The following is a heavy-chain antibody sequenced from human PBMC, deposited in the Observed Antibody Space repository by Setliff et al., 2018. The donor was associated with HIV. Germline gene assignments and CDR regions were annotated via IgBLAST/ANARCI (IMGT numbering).Heavy chain of an antibody. CDR2: INHSGST. CDR1: GGSFSGYY. CDR3: ARTGYAFDV. J-gene: IGHJ3*01. Sequence: PSETLSLTCAVYGGSFSGYYWSWIRQPPGKGLEWIGEINHSGSTNYNPSLKSRVTISIDTSSNQFSLRLSSVTAADTAVYYCARTGYAFDVWGLGTMVTVSS. V-gene: IGHV4-34*01.